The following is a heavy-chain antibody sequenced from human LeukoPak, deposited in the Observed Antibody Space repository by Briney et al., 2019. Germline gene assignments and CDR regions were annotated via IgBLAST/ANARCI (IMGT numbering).Heavy chain of an antibody. CDR1: GFIFGAYA. CDR2: ISDSGGST. CDR3: ARGTTTRYFDY. Sequence: GGSLRLSCEASGFIFGAYAMNWVRQAPGKGLQWVSVISDSGGSTDYADSVKGRFTISRDNSKKTQYLQLDSLRVDYTAVYYCARGTTTRYFDYWGQGTLVTVSS. V-gene: IGHV3-23*01. J-gene: IGHJ4*02. D-gene: IGHD1-26*01.